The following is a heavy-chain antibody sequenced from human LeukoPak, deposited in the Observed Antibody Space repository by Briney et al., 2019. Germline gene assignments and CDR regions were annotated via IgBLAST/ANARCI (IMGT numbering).Heavy chain of an antibody. CDR1: GFTFSSYA. CDR3: ATDGHY. CDR2: ISYDGSNK. V-gene: IGHV3-30-3*01. D-gene: IGHD3/OR15-3a*01. Sequence: QHWGALRLSCAASGFTFSSYAMHWVRQAPGKGLEWVAVISYDGSNKYYADSVKGRLTISRDNSKNTVYLQMNSLRAEDTAVYYCATDGHYWGQGTLVTVSS. J-gene: IGHJ4*02.